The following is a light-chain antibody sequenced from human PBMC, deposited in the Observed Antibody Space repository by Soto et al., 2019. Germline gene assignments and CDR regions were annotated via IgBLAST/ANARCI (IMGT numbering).Light chain of an antibody. V-gene: IGLV1-47*01. CDR1: SSNIGSNY. CDR2: RNN. Sequence: QSVLTQPPSASGTLGQRVTISCSGSSSNIGSNYVYWYQQLPGTAPKLLIYRNNQRPSGVPDRFSGSKSGTSASLAISGLRSEDEADYYCAAWDDSLSVWVFGGGPKLTVL. J-gene: IGLJ3*02. CDR3: AAWDDSLSVWV.